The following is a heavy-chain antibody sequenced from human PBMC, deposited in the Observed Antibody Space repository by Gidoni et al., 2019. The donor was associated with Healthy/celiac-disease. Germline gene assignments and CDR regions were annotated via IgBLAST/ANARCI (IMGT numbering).Heavy chain of an antibody. Sequence: QVQLVESGGGVVQPGRSLRLSCAASGFTFSSYGMHWVRQAPGKGLEWVAVISYDGSNKYYADSVKGRFTISRDNSKNTLYLQMNSLRAEDTAVYYCAKDRGTTVVTLFDYWGQGTLVTVSS. V-gene: IGHV3-30*18. J-gene: IGHJ4*02. CDR1: GFTFSSYG. CDR3: AKDRGTTVVTLFDY. CDR2: ISYDGSNK. D-gene: IGHD4-17*01.